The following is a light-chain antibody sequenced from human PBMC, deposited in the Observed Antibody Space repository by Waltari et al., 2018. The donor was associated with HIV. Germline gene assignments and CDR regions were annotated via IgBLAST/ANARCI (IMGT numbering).Light chain of an antibody. Sequence: QSALTQPASVSGFLGQSINISCTGISTDFRFYPYVSWYQQYPGKIPRLIIFDINNRPSGVSDHFSGSRSGNSASLTFSGLQSGDEAHYYCASNRLDYTLIFGGGTKLTVL. V-gene: IGLV2-14*03. CDR3: ASNRLDYTLI. CDR1: STDFRFYPY. CDR2: DIN. J-gene: IGLJ2*01.